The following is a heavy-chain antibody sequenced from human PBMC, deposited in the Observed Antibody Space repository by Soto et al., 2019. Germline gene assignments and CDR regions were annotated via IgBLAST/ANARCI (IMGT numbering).Heavy chain of an antibody. CDR1: GFTFSGSA. CDR3: TRLYGSGSALDY. Sequence: EVQLVESGGGLVQPGGSLKLSCAASGFTFSGSAMHWVRQASGKGLEWVGRIRSKANSYATAYAASVKGRFTISRDDSKNTAYLQMNSLKTEDTAVYYCTRLYGSGSALDYWGQGTLVTVSS. D-gene: IGHD3-10*01. CDR2: IRSKANSYAT. V-gene: IGHV3-73*02. J-gene: IGHJ4*02.